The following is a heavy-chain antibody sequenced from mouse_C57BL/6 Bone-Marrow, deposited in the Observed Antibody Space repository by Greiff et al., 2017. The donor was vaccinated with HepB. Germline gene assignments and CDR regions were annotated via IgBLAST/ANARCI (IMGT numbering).Heavy chain of an antibody. CDR1: GYAFTNYL. CDR3: ARLYYGSSYWYFDV. V-gene: IGHV1-54*01. CDR2: INPGSGGT. D-gene: IGHD1-1*01. Sequence: QVQLQQSGAELVRPGTSVKVSCKASGYAFTNYLIEWVKQRPGQGLEWIGVINPGSGGTNYNEKFKGKATLTADKSSSTAYMQLSSLTSEDSAVYFCARLYYGSSYWYFDVWGTGTTVTVSS. J-gene: IGHJ1*03.